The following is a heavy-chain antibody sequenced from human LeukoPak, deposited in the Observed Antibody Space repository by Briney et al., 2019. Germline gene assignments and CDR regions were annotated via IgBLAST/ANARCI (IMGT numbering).Heavy chain of an antibody. D-gene: IGHD2-2*01. CDR1: GFTFSSYA. J-gene: IGHJ4*02. CDR2: ISYDGSNK. V-gene: IGHV3-30*07. Sequence: GRSLRLSCAASGFTFSSYAMPWVRQAPGKGLEWVAVISYDGSNKYYADSVKGRFTISRDNSKNTLYLQMNSLRAEDTAVYYCAKADIVVVPASIADYWGQGTLVTVSS. CDR3: AKADIVVVPASIADY.